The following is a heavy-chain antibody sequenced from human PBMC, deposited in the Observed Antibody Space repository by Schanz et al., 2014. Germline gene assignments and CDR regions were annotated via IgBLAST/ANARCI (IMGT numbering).Heavy chain of an antibody. Sequence: EVQLLESGGGLVEPGGSLRLSCAASGFSFSSYAMGWVRQAPGMGLEWVSAISGRDGSTYYADSVRGRFTISRDNSKNTLYLQMNSMRAEDTALYYCARDRRNADLDYWGQGTLVTVSS. CDR3: ARDRRNADLDY. CDR2: ISGRDGST. V-gene: IGHV3-23*01. CDR1: GFSFSSYA. D-gene: IGHD1-1*01. J-gene: IGHJ4*02.